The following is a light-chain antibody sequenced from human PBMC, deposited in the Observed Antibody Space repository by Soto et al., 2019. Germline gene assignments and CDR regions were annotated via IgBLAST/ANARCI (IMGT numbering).Light chain of an antibody. CDR1: QSVGIS. J-gene: IGKJ1*01. V-gene: IGKV3-15*01. Sequence: EVVMTQSPATLSVSPGERVILSCRASQSVGISLAWYQQKPGQAPRLLIYGASTRATDMPGTFSGRGSGTEFTLTITSLRPEDFGVYYCQQYRSWPRTFGQGTKVDI. CDR2: GAS. CDR3: QQYRSWPRT.